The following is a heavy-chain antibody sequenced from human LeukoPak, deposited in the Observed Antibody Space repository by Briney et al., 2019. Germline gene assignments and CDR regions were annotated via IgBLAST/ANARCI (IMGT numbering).Heavy chain of an antibody. Sequence: GGSLRLSCSASGFTFSTYAIHWVRQAPGKGLEWVSVIYSDDRTYYADSVKGRFTISRHTSKKTLYLQMNSLRAEDTAVYYCAREVMAKRRAFDIWGQGTVVTVSS. CDR1: GFTFSTYA. J-gene: IGHJ3*02. CDR3: AREVMAKRRAFDI. V-gene: IGHV3-53*04. CDR2: IYSDDRT. D-gene: IGHD2-8*01.